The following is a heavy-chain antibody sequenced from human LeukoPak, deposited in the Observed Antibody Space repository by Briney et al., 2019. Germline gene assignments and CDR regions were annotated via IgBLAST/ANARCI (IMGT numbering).Heavy chain of an antibody. V-gene: IGHV3-73*01. CDR2: IRSKANSYAT. CDR3: NRHYCSSTSCHMDY. D-gene: IGHD2-2*01. J-gene: IGHJ4*02. Sequence: GVSLRLSCAASGFTFSGSAMHGVRQASGKGLEGVGRIRSKANSYATAYAASVKGRFTISRDDSTNTAYLKMNSLKTEDTAVYYCNRHYCSSTSCHMDYWGQGTLVTVSS. CDR1: GFTFSGSA.